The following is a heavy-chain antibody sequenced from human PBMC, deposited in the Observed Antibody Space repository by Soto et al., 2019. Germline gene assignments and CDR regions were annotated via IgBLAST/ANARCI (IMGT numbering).Heavy chain of an antibody. J-gene: IGHJ6*02. V-gene: IGHV4-31*03. D-gene: IGHD2-2*03. CDR2: IYYSGST. Sequence: SETLSLTCTVSGGSISSGGYYWSWIRQHPGKGLEWIGYIYYSGSTYYNPSLKSRVTISVDTSKNQFSLKLSSVTAADTAVYYCARTAGYCSSTSCYGPNYYYGMDVWGQGTTVTVSS. CDR1: GGSISSGGYY. CDR3: ARTAGYCSSTSCYGPNYYYGMDV.